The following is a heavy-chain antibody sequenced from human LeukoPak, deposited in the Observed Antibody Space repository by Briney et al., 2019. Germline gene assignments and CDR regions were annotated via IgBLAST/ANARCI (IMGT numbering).Heavy chain of an antibody. CDR1: GFTFSSYV. J-gene: IGHJ4*02. CDR2: ISGSGGST. Sequence: AGGSLRLSCAASGFTFSSYVMSWVRQAPGNGLEWVSVISGSGGSTYYADSVKGRFTISRDNSKNTLYLQMDSLRGDDTAVYYCETGFRPSWLAGGVSDYWGQGTLVTVSS. D-gene: IGHD6-19*01. CDR3: ETGFRPSWLAGGVSDY. V-gene: IGHV3-23*01.